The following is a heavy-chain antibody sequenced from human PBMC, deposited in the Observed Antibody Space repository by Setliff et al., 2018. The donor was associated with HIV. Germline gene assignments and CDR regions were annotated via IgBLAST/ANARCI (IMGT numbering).Heavy chain of an antibody. CDR2: IFSTERT. J-gene: IGHJ3*01. CDR1: GGSISGYF. V-gene: IGHV4-59*01. CDR3: ARALGASAVAFDV. Sequence: LPETLSLTCTVSGGSISGYFWSWIRQPPGKGLEWIGYIFSTERTSYNPSLESRASISIDTSKNQFSLKLNSVTAADTAVYYCARALGASAVAFDVWGQGTVVTVSS. D-gene: IGHD2-2*01.